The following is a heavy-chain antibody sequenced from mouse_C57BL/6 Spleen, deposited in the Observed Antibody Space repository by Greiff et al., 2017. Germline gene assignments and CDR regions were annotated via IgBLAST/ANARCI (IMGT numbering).Heavy chain of an antibody. V-gene: IGHV3-6*01. CDR2: ISYDGSN. CDR3: ARAGGAMDY. CDR1: GYSITSGYY. Sequence: EVQRVESGPGLVKPSQSLSLTCSVTGYSITSGYYWNWIRQFPGNKLEWMGYISYDGSNNYNPSLKNRISITRDTSKNQFFLKLNSVTTEDTATYYCARAGGAMDYWGQGTSVTVSS. J-gene: IGHJ4*01.